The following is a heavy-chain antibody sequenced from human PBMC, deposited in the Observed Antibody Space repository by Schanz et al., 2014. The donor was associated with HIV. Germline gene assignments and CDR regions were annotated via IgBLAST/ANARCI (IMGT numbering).Heavy chain of an antibody. CDR1: GYTFTGYY. J-gene: IGHJ4*02. V-gene: IGHV1-2*02. CDR3: ARNQYQMLPFDF. D-gene: IGHD2-15*01. CDR2: INPTNGKT. Sequence: QVQLVQSGAAVKKPGASVKVSCKASGYTFTGYYIHWVRQAPGQGLEWMGWINPTNGKTFYTQKFRGRVTMTRDTSVNTASMEVSRLMSDDTAVYYCARNQYQMLPFDFWGQGTLVTVSS.